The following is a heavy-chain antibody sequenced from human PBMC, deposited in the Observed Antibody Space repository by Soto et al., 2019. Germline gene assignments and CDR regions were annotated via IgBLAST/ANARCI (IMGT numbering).Heavy chain of an antibody. D-gene: IGHD2-15*01. CDR3: ASWLKGPDIGNYYYGMDV. CDR2: IMPIFRAP. V-gene: IGHV1-69*12. CDR1: GGAFSDYA. Sequence: QVQLVQSGAEVKKPGSSVKVSCKASGGAFSDYAFSWVRQAPGQGLEWLGGIMPIFRAPDYAQKFQGRVTITADEFTRTAYMEMNSLRSEDTAVYYCASWLKGPDIGNYYYGMDVCGQGTTVTDS. J-gene: IGHJ6*02.